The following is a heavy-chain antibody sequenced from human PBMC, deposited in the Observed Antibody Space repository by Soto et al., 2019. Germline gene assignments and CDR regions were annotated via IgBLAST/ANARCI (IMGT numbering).Heavy chain of an antibody. CDR3: AKMERIQLWLLVQN. D-gene: IGHD5-18*01. J-gene: IGHJ4*02. V-gene: IGHV4-31*03. Sequence: QVQLQEAGPRLVKPSQTLSLTCTVSGASITNDAFFWTWVRQHPEKGLEWLAYITYGGSIYYDPCPRSRLTVSIDKSKSQFSLNVMSVTAADTAVYDCAKMERIQLWLLVQNWGQGLLVTVSS. CDR1: GASITNDAFF. CDR2: ITYGGSI.